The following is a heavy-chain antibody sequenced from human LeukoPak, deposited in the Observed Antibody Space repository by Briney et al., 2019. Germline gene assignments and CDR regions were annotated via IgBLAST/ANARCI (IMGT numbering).Heavy chain of an antibody. CDR1: GFSFSSYG. CDR2: IWYDGTNK. D-gene: IGHD4/OR15-4a*01. Sequence: GRSLRLSCAASGFSFSSYGMHWVRQAPGKGLEWVAVIWYDGTNKYYADSVKGRFTISRDNAKNSLYLQMNSLRADDTAVYYCVRIPNSANFPNWFDPWGQGTLVTVSP. V-gene: IGHV3-33*01. CDR3: VRIPNSANFPNWFDP. J-gene: IGHJ5*02.